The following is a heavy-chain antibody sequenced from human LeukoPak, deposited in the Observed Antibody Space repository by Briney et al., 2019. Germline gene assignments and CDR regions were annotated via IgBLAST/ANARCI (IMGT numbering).Heavy chain of an antibody. CDR1: GGPFSGYY. CDR3: ARETQQLVFFYNYYYYYMDV. V-gene: IGHV4-34*01. CDR2: INHSGST. J-gene: IGHJ6*03. Sequence: SETLSLTCAVYGGPFSGYYWSWIRQPPGKGLEWIGEINHSGSTYYNPSLKSRVTISVDTSKNQFSLKLSSVTAADTAVYYCARETQQLVFFYNYYYYYMDVWGKGTTVTVSS. D-gene: IGHD6-13*01.